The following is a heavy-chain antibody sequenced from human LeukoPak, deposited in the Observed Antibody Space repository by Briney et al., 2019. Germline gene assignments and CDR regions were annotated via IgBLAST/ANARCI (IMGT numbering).Heavy chain of an antibody. V-gene: IGHV3-66*01. Sequence: PGGSLRLSCAASGFTVSSSYMSWVRQAPGKGLEWVSIISSAGTTYYADSVKGRFTISRDNSKNTVHLQVNSLRDEDTAVYYCARDLEAANTYYFDYWGQGTMVTVSS. CDR2: ISSAGTT. CDR1: GFTVSSSY. D-gene: IGHD6-13*01. J-gene: IGHJ4*02. CDR3: ARDLEAANTYYFDY.